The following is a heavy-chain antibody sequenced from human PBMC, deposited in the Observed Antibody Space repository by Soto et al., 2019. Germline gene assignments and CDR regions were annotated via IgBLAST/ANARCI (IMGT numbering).Heavy chain of an antibody. Sequence: GGPLRLSCSASGFSSSRYGVHWVRQAPGKGLEWVAVISYDGSNKYXADSVKGRFTISRDNSKNTLYLQMNSLRAEDTAVYYCAKDARPGGMDVWGQGTTVTVSS. CDR2: ISYDGSNK. D-gene: IGHD1-1*01. CDR3: AKDARPGGMDV. V-gene: IGHV3-30*18. J-gene: IGHJ6*02. CDR1: GFSSSRYG.